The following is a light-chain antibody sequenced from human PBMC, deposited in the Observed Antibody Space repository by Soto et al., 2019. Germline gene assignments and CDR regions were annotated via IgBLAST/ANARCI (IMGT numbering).Light chain of an antibody. CDR1: QAIRND. Sequence: IQMTQSPSSLSASVGATVTFTCRASQAIRNDLGWFQQRPGKPPKLLIYGISILQTGVPPRFSGSGAGTDFTLTITGLQPKDFATYYCLHDALFPYSFGQGTRLEI. CDR3: LHDALFPYS. J-gene: IGKJ2*03. V-gene: IGKV1-6*01. CDR2: GIS.